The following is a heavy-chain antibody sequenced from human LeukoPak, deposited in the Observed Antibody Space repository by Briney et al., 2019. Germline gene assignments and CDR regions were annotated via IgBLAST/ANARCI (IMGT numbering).Heavy chain of an antibody. V-gene: IGHV3-53*01. CDR3: AIAQSWDELFDS. CDR2: ISINTDT. J-gene: IGHJ4*02. CDR1: GIAVTGNY. Sequence: GGSLRLSCAASGIAVTGNYMSWVRQPPGKGLEWVSFISINTDTFYADSVRGRFTISRDSSKNALFLQMNSLRDEDSAVYYCAIAQSWDELFDSWGQGTLVTVSS. D-gene: IGHD1-26*01.